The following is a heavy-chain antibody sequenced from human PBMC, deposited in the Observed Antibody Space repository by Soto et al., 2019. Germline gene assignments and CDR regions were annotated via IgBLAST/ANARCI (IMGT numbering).Heavy chain of an antibody. CDR3: ARDRPSGYDTFDY. V-gene: IGHV3-7*01. D-gene: IGHD5-12*01. CDR2: IKQDGSEK. J-gene: IGHJ4*02. CDR1: GFTFSSYW. Sequence: GGSLRLSCAASGFTFSSYWMSWVRQAPGKGLEWVANIKQDGSEKYYVDSVKGRFTISRDNAKNSLYLQMNSLRAEDTAVYYCARDRPSGYDTFDYWGQGTLVTVSS.